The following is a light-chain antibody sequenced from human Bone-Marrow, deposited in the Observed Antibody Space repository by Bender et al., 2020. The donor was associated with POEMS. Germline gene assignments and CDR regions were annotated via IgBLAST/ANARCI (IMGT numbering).Light chain of an antibody. V-gene: IGLV3-1*01. CDR1: KLGEKY. CDR2: QDA. Sequence: SYDLSQPPSVSVSPGQTASITCSGDKLGEKYTSWYQQRPGQPPLLVIYQDAKRPSGIPERFSGSNSGNTATLTISGTQALDEADYYCQAWDSNTVVFGGGTKLTVL. CDR3: QAWDSNTVV. J-gene: IGLJ3*02.